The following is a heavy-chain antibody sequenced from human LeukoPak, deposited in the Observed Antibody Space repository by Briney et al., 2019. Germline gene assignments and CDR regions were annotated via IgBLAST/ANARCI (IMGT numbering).Heavy chain of an antibody. Sequence: GGSLRPSCAASGFTFSNYWIHWVRQVPGKGLVWVSRINPAGNYRNYADSVEGRFTISRDNARNTVYLQMNSLRAEDTALFYCVRDWDHYDFDSWGQGTLVIVPS. CDR2: INPAGNYR. CDR3: VRDWDHYDFDS. D-gene: IGHD3-3*01. CDR1: GFTFSNYW. V-gene: IGHV3-74*01. J-gene: IGHJ5*01.